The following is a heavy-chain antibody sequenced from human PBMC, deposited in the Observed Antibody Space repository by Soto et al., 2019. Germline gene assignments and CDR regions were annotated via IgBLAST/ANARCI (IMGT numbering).Heavy chain of an antibody. V-gene: IGHV3-9*01. CDR3: ANDFSHTHIASAGTYYYGMHV. D-gene: IGHD6-13*01. J-gene: IGHJ6*02. CDR1: GFTLDDYA. Sequence: EVELVESGGGLVQPGRSLRLSCAASGFTLDDYAMHWVRQAPGKGLEWVSGISANSGNIGYADSVWGRFTLSRDSAKDALYLQMHSLRPEDTALYYCANDFSHTHIASAGTYYYGMHVWGQGTTVTVSS. CDR2: ISANSGNI.